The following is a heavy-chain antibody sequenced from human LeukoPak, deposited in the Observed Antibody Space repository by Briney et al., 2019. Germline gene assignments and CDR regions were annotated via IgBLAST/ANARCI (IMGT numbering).Heavy chain of an antibody. CDR3: ARVEYRSTSRVIDY. CDR1: GGSISSGGYY. D-gene: IGHD2-2*01. V-gene: IGHV4-31*03. J-gene: IGHJ4*02. Sequence: PSEALSLTCTVSGGSISSGGYYWSWIRQHPGKGLAWIGYIYYSGSTYYNPSLKSRVTISVDTSKNQFSLKLSSVTAADTAVYYCARVEYRSTSRVIDYWGQGTLVTVSS. CDR2: IYYSGST.